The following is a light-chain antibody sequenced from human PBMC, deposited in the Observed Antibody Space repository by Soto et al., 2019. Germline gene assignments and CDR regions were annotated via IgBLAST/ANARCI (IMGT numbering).Light chain of an antibody. V-gene: IGLV4-69*01. CDR1: SGHSSYA. Sequence: QPVLTQSPSASASLGASVKLTCTLSSGHSSYAIAWHQQQPEKGPRYLMKVNSDDSHTKGDGIPGRFSGSSSGAERYLTISSLQYEDEADYYCQTWGTGILVFGGGTKLTVL. CDR3: QTWGTGILV. CDR2: VNSDDSH. J-gene: IGLJ3*02.